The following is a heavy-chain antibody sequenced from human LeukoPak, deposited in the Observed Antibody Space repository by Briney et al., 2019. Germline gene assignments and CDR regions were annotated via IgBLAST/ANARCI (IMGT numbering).Heavy chain of an antibody. CDR1: GFTFSNAW. V-gene: IGHV3-15*01. Sequence: GGSLRLSCAASGFTFSNAWMSWVRQAPGKGLEWVGRIKRKTDGVITDYAAHVKGRFTISRDDSKNMLYLKMNSLKNEDTAVYYCTTDSVTARRDDAFDIWGQGTVVTVSS. D-gene: IGHD2-21*02. J-gene: IGHJ3*02. CDR3: TTDSVTARRDDAFDI. CDR2: IKRKTDGVIT.